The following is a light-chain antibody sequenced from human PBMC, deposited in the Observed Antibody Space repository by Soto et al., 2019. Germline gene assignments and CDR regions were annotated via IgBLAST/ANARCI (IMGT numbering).Light chain of an antibody. CDR1: SSDVGGYNY. Sequence: QSALTQPASVSGSPGQSITISCTGTSSDVGGYNYVSWYQQHPGKAPKLMIYDVSNRPSGVSNRFSGSKSGNTASLTISGLQAEDEADYYCCSYTGSSTPAVFGGGTKLTVL. CDR2: DVS. CDR3: CSYTGSSTPAV. V-gene: IGLV2-14*03. J-gene: IGLJ2*01.